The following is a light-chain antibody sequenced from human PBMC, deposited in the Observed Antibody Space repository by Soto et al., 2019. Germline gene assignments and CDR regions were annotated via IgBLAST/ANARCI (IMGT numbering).Light chain of an antibody. V-gene: IGKV1-8*01. CDR2: AAS. Sequence: AIRMTQSPSSLSASTGDRVTITCRASQGISSYLAWYQQKPGKAPKLLIYAASTLQSGVPSRFSGSGSGTDFTLTISSLQSEDFAVYYCQQRSNWPQWTFGQGTKVDI. CDR1: QGISSY. CDR3: QQRSNWPQWT. J-gene: IGKJ1*01.